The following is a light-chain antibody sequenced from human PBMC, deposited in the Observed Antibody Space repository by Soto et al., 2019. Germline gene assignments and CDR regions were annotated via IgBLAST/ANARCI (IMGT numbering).Light chain of an antibody. CDR1: SSDVGFYNY. Sequence: QSALTQPASVSGSPGQSITISCTGTSSDVGFYNYVSWYQQHPGKAPQLIIYDVSNRPSGVSNRFSGSKSGNTASLTISGLQTEDEADYYCSSYTSSTSAVFGGGTKLTVL. CDR2: DVS. CDR3: SSYTSSTSAV. J-gene: IGLJ2*01. V-gene: IGLV2-14*03.